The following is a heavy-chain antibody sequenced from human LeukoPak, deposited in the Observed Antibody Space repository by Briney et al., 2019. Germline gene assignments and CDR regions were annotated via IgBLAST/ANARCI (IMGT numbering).Heavy chain of an antibody. J-gene: IGHJ5*02. CDR3: AKDRGPSCFNICDH. V-gene: IGHV3-23*01. CDR1: GFTLSSSA. D-gene: IGHD2-2*01. CDR2: IRASSGSP. Sequence: PGGSLRLSCTASGFTLSSSAMSWVRQAPRTGLERVSGIRASSGSPYYADSLKGRFTISRDNSKNTVYLQIHSLRAEDTALYYCAKDRGPSCFNICDHGGQGTLVTVSS.